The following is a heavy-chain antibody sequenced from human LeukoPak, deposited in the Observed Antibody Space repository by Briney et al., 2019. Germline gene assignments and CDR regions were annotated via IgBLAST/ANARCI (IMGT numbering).Heavy chain of an antibody. Sequence: PSETLSLTCTVSGDSISGYYWSWIRQPPGKGLEWIAYIYYSGSTNYNPSLKSRVTISVDTSNNQFSLKLSSVTAADTAVYYCARHGQRYSNSFDSWGQGTLVTVSS. CDR1: GDSISGYY. CDR3: ARHGQRYSNSFDS. D-gene: IGHD6-13*01. CDR2: IYYSGST. J-gene: IGHJ4*02. V-gene: IGHV4-59*08.